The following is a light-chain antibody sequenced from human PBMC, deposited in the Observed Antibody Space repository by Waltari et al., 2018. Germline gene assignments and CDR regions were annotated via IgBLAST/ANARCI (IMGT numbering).Light chain of an antibody. J-gene: IGKJ2*01. Sequence: EIVMTQSPATLFVSPGQRATLSCMASQRISSNLAWYQQKPGQAPRLLIYGASTRAPGIPFRFSGSGSGTDFTLTISSLQSEDFAVYYCQQYNNWPFTFGQGTKLEIK. CDR2: GAS. V-gene: IGKV3-15*01. CDR3: QQYNNWPFT. CDR1: QRISSN.